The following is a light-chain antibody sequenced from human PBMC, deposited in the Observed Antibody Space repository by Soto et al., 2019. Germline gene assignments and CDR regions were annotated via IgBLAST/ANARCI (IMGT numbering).Light chain of an antibody. CDR3: QQYGSSLWT. J-gene: IGKJ1*01. CDR1: QSVSSTY. V-gene: IGKV3-20*01. CDR2: GAS. Sequence: EIVLTQSPGTLSLSPGERATLSCRASQSVSSTYLAWYQQKPGQAPRLLIYGASSRATGIPDRFSGSGSGTDFTLTISRLEPVDFAVYYCQQYGSSLWTFGQGTKLEIK.